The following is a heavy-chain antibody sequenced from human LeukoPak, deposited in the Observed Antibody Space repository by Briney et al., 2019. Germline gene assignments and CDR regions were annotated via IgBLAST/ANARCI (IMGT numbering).Heavy chain of an antibody. CDR3: ARRDYYDSSGPTGLDY. D-gene: IGHD3-22*01. Sequence: GASLKISCKGSGSRFTSYWIGWVRQLPGKGLEWMGIIYPGNSDTRYSPSFQGQVTISADKSITTAYLQWSSLKASDTAMYYCARRDYYDSSGPTGLDYWGQGTLVTVSS. J-gene: IGHJ4*02. V-gene: IGHV5-51*01. CDR1: GSRFTSYW. CDR2: IYPGNSDT.